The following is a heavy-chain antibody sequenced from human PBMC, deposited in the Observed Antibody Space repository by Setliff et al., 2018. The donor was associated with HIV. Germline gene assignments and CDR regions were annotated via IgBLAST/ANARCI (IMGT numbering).Heavy chain of an antibody. CDR3: VREGEYFDTIGHYLVRRFFDL. J-gene: IGHJ3*01. CDR2: MKYDGTEI. D-gene: IGHD3-9*01. V-gene: IGHV3-7*01. Sequence: GGSLRLSCAVSGFSFRTYWMSWVRQAPGKGLEWVANMKYDGTEIYYVDAVKGRFTISRDNAKKSVFLHMNSLRGEDMAVYYCVREGEYFDTIGHYLVRRFFDLWGQGTMVTVSS. CDR1: GFSFRTYW.